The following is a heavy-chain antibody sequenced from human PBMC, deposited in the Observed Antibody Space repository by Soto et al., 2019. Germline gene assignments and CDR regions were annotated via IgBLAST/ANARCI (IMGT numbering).Heavy chain of an antibody. CDR3: ARVGGYIVVVVAAGADGMDV. CDR2: ISSNSSTI. J-gene: IGHJ6*02. D-gene: IGHD2-15*01. CDR1: GFTFSSYS. Sequence: PGGSLRLSCAASGFTFSSYSMNWVRQAPGKGLERVSYISSNSSTIYYADSVKGRFTISRDNAKNSLYLQMNSLRDEDTAVYYCARVGGYIVVVVAAGADGMDVWGQGTTVTVSS. V-gene: IGHV3-48*02.